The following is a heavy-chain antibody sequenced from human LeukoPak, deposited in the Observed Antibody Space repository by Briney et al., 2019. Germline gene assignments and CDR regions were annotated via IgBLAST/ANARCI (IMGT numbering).Heavy chain of an antibody. CDR3: ARGLYDSSGYYQFDI. CDR2: IYYSGST. J-gene: IGHJ3*02. CDR1: GGSISSYY. V-gene: IGHV4-59*01. D-gene: IGHD3-22*01. Sequence: SETLSLTCTVSGGSISSYYWSWIRQPPGKGLEWIGYIYYSGSTNYNPSLKSRVTISVDTSKNQFSLKLSSVTAADTAVYYCARGLYDSSGYYQFDIWGQGTMVTVSS.